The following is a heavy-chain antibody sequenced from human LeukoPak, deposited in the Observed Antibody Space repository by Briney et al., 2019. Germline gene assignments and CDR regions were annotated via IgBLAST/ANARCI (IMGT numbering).Heavy chain of an antibody. D-gene: IGHD5-12*01. J-gene: IGHJ4*02. CDR2: IYYSGST. V-gene: IGHV4-39*07. CDR1: GGSISSSSYY. CDR3: ARDPARGYPSYFDY. Sequence: PSETLSLTCTVSGGSISSSSYYWGWIRQPPGKGLEWIGSIYYSGSTYYNPSLKSRVTISVDTSKNQFSLKLSSVTAADTAVYYCARDPARGYPSYFDYWGQGTLVTVSS.